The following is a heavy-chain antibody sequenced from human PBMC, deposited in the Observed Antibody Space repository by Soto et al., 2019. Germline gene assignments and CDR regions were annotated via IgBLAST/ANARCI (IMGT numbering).Heavy chain of an antibody. CDR3: ARNIDIVVVPAVDACDI. D-gene: IGHD2-2*01. V-gene: IGHV4-59*01. J-gene: IGHJ3*02. CDR1: GGSISSYY. Sequence: SETLSLTCSVAGGSISSYYLSWIRQPPGKGLEWIGYIYYSGSTNYNPSLKSRVTISVDTSKNQFSLKLSSVTAADTAVYYCARNIDIVVVPAVDACDIWGQGTIVTVSS. CDR2: IYYSGST.